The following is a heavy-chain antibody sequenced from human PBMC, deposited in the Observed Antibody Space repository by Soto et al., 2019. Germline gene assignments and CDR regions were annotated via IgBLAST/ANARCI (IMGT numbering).Heavy chain of an antibody. CDR3: ARRRDGTYALDY. D-gene: IGHD1-26*01. CDR2: IYWDGDK. Sequence: QITLKESGPTLVKPTQTLTLTCTFSGFSLSTNGVGVGWIRQPPGKALEWLALIYWDGDKRYSPSLRSRLTLTKDTSKHQLGHTMTNMDPVDTATYYCARRRDGTYALDYWGQGTLVTVAS. CDR1: GFSLSTNGVG. V-gene: IGHV2-5*02. J-gene: IGHJ4*02.